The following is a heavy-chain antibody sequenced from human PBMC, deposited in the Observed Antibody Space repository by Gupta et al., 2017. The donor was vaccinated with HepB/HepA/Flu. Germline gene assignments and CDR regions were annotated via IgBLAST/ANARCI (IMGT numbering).Heavy chain of an antibody. Sequence: QITLKESGPTLVKPTQTLTLTCTFSGFSLSTSGVGAGWIRQPPEKALEWLALIYWDDDKRYNPSLKSRLTITKDTSNNQVVLTMTNMDPVDTATYYCTHNVTTAADYGGLGTLVTGSS. V-gene: IGHV2-5*02. CDR1: GFSLSTSGVG. CDR2: IYWDDDK. CDR3: THNVTTAADY. D-gene: IGHD6-13*01. J-gene: IGHJ4*02.